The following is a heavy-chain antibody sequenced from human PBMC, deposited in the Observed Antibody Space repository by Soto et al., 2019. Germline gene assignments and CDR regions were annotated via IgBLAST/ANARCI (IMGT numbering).Heavy chain of an antibody. CDR3: ARDEVFGTWYYVDC. CDR1: GYTFTSHT. J-gene: IGHJ4*02. D-gene: IGHD6-13*01. Sequence: QVQLVQSGAEVKKPGASVKVSCKASGYTFTSHTIHWVRQAPGQRLEWMGWINPANGYTKYSQKFQGRVTITRDTSANTAYVELSSLRSEDTAVYYCARDEVFGTWYYVDCWGQGTLVTVSS. CDR2: INPANGYT. V-gene: IGHV1-3*01.